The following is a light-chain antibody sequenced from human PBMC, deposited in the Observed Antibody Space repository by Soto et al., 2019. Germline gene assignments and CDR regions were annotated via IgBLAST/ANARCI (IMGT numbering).Light chain of an antibody. Sequence: QSALTQPASVSGSPGQSITISCTGTSSDVGAYNYVSWYRQHPGKAPKLMIYEVTNRPSGVSNRFSGSKSGSTASLTISRLQAEDEADYYCSSYTSSSTRVFGGGTKLTVL. J-gene: IGLJ3*02. CDR2: EVT. CDR3: SSYTSSSTRV. V-gene: IGLV2-14*01. CDR1: SSDVGAYNY.